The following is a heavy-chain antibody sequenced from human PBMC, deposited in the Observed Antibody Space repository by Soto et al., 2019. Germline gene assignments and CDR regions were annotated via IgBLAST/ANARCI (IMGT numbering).Heavy chain of an antibody. V-gene: IGHV3-7*01. CDR1: GFTFSTYW. Sequence: PGGSLRLSCLDSGFTFSTYWMSWVRQAPGKGLEWVANIKEDGSDKYYVDSVKGRFTISRDNAKNSLYLQMNSLRAEDTAVCYCARDHCSSTSCYPPSGYYYYGMDVWGQGTTVTVSS. CDR2: IKEDGSDK. J-gene: IGHJ6*02. D-gene: IGHD2-2*01. CDR3: ARDHCSSTSCYPPSGYYYYGMDV.